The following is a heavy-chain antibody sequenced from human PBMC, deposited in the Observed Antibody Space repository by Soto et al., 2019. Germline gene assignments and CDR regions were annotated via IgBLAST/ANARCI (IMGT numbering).Heavy chain of an antibody. CDR3: ARDMDCISTSCPRKYYYGMDV. CDR2: INSDGSST. J-gene: IGHJ6*02. Sequence: GGSLRLSCAASGFTFSSYWMHWVRQAPGKGLVWVSRINSDGSSTSYADSVKGRFTISRDNAKNTLYLQMNSLRAEDTAVYYCARDMDCISTSCPRKYYYGMDVWGQGTTVTVSS. V-gene: IGHV3-74*01. D-gene: IGHD2-2*01. CDR1: GFTFSSYW.